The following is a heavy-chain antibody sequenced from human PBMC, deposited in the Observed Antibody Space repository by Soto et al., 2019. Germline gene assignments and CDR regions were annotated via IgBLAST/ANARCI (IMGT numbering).Heavy chain of an antibody. J-gene: IGHJ4*02. D-gene: IGHD1-1*01. CDR2: IYYSGST. Sequence: SETLSLTCTVSGGSISSYNCSWLRQPPWKGLEWIGYIYYSGSTNYKPSLKSRVTISVDKSKNQFSLKLVSVTAADTAVYYCARVQDGTIDYWGQRDLVAVSS. CDR3: ARVQDGTIDY. V-gene: IGHV4-59*01. CDR1: GGSISSYN.